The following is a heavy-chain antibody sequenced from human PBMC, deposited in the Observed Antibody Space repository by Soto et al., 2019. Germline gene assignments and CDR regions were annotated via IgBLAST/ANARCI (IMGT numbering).Heavy chain of an antibody. CDR2: ISGSGGST. CDR3: GGANYYYYGMDV. D-gene: IGHD2-15*01. CDR1: GFTFSSYA. V-gene: IGHV3-23*01. J-gene: IGHJ6*02. Sequence: PGGSLRLSCAASGFTFSSYAMSWVRQAPGKGLEWVSAISGSGGSTYYADSVKGRFTISRDNSKNTLYLQTNSLRAEDTAVYYCGGANYYYYGMDVWGQGTTVTVSS.